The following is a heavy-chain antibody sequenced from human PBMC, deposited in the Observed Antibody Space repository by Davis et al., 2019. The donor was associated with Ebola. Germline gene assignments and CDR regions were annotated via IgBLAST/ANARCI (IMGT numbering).Heavy chain of an antibody. V-gene: IGHV3-30*02. CDR2: IRYDGSNK. CDR1: GFTFSIYG. Sequence: PGGSLRLSCAASGFTFSIYGMHWVRQAPGKGLEWVAFIRYDGSNKYYADSVKGRITISRDNSKNTLYLQMNSLRAEDTAVYYCAKDLVDILTGYYNARGDYWGQGTLVTVSS. CDR3: AKDLVDILTGYYNARGDY. D-gene: IGHD3-9*01. J-gene: IGHJ4*02.